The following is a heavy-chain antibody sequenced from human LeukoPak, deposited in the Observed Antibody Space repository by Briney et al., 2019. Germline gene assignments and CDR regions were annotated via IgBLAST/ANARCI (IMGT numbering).Heavy chain of an antibody. J-gene: IGHJ6*02. CDR1: GGSISSYY. D-gene: IGHD3-3*01. V-gene: IGHV4-59*12. Sequence: SETLSLTCTVSGGSISSYYWSWIRQPPGKGLEWIGYIYYSGSTNYNPSLKSRVTISVDTSKNQFSLKLSSVTAADTAVYYCARGPNYDFWSGYRYYGMDVWGQGTTVTVSS. CDR3: ARGPNYDFWSGYRYYGMDV. CDR2: IYYSGST.